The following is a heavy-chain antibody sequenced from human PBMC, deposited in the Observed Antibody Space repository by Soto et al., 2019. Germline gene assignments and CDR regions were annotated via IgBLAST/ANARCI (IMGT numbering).Heavy chain of an antibody. CDR2: INAGNGNT. J-gene: IGHJ4*02. CDR1: GYTFTSYA. CDR3: AGGQYSSSWYGLDY. Sequence: QVQLVQSGAEVKKPGASVKVSCKASGYTFTSYAMHWVRQAPGQRLEWMGWINAGNGNTKYSQKFQGRVTITRDTSASTAYMELRSLRSEDTTVYYCAGGQYSSSWYGLDYWCQGPLITVSS. V-gene: IGHV1-3*01. D-gene: IGHD6-13*01.